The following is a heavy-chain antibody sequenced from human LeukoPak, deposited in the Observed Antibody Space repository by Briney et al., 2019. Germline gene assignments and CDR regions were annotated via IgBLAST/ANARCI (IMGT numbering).Heavy chain of an antibody. Sequence: SETLALTCTVSGGSISSSSYYWGWIRQPPGKGLEWIGSIYYSGSTYYNPSLKSRVTISVDTSKNQFSLKLSSVTAADTAVYYCARARGYGDYGVDYWGQGTLVTVSS. J-gene: IGHJ4*02. D-gene: IGHD4-17*01. CDR3: ARARGYGDYGVDY. V-gene: IGHV4-39*07. CDR1: GGSISSSSYY. CDR2: IYYSGST.